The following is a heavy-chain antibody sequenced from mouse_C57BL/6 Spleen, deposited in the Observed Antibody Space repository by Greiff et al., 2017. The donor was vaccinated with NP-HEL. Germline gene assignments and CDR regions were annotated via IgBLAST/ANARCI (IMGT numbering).Heavy chain of an antibody. CDR2: ISSGSSTI. J-gene: IGHJ1*03. CDR3: ARDIHYYGSSLYWYFDV. V-gene: IGHV5-17*01. Sequence: EVQLVESGGGLVKPGGSLKLSCAASGFTFSDYGMHWVRQAPEKGLEWVAYISSGSSTIYYADTVKGRFTISRDNAKNTLFLQMTSLRSEDTAMYYCARDIHYYGSSLYWYFDVWGTGTTVTVSS. D-gene: IGHD1-1*01. CDR1: GFTFSDYG.